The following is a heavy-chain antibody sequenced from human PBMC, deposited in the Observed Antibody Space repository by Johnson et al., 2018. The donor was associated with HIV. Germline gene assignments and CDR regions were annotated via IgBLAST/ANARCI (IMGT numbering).Heavy chain of an antibody. V-gene: IGHV3-11*04. CDR2: LSSRGKAM. J-gene: IGHJ3*02. Sequence: QVQLVESGGGLVTPGGSLRLSCVASGISFSDYYMSWIRQAPGKGLEWVSYLSSRGKAMYYSDSVKGRFTISRDNAKNSLYLQMNTLRADDTAIYYCARGPFRGDFWSCFHSHDALDIWGQGTMVTVSS. CDR3: ARGPFRGDFWSCFHSHDALDI. D-gene: IGHD3-3*01. CDR1: GISFSDYY.